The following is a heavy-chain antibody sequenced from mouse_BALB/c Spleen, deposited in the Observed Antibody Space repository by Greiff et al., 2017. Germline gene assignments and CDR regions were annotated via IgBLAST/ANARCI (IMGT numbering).Heavy chain of an antibody. CDR3: ARGYYGYAMDY. Sequence: VHVKQSGAELVKPGASVKLSCTASGFNIKDTYMHWVKQRPEQGLEWIGRIDPANGNTKYDPKFQGKATITADTSSNTAYLQLSSLTSEDTAVYYCARGYYGYAMDYWGQGTSVTVSS. V-gene: IGHV14-3*02. D-gene: IGHD1-1*01. J-gene: IGHJ4*01. CDR2: IDPANGNT. CDR1: GFNIKDTY.